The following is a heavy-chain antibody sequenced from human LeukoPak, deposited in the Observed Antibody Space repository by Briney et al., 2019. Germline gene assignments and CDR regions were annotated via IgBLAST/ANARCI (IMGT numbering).Heavy chain of an antibody. D-gene: IGHD2-2*01. V-gene: IGHV1-18*01. CDR1: GYTFTSYD. Sequence: ASVKVSCKASGYTFTSYDINWVRQATGQGLEWMGWISAYNGNTNYAQKLQGRVTMTTDTSTSTAYMELRSLRSDDTAVYYCASSLRRSITGYFDYWGQGTLVTVSS. CDR3: ASSLRRSITGYFDY. CDR2: ISAYNGNT. J-gene: IGHJ4*02.